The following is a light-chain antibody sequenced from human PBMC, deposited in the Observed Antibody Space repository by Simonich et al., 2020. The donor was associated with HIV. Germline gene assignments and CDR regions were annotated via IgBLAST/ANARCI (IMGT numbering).Light chain of an antibody. V-gene: IGKV4-1*01. CDR3: QQHNNWPLT. J-gene: IGKJ4*01. Sequence: DIVMTQSPDSLALSLGERATINCKSSQSILYNSNNKNYLAWYQQKPGQPPKLLISWASTREAGVPDRISGSGSGTDFTLIISSLQAEDVAVYYCQQHNNWPLTFGGGTKVEIK. CDR2: WAS. CDR1: QSILYNSNNKNY.